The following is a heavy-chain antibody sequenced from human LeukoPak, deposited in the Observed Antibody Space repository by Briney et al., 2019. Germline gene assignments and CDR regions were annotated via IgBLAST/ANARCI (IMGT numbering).Heavy chain of an antibody. Sequence: SETLSLTCTVSGDSISSGTFYWSWIRQPAGKGLEWIGRIYTSGSTNYNPSLKSRVTISVDTSKNQFSLKLSSVTAADTAVYYCARDFRTFDIWGQGTMVTVSS. CDR3: ARDFRTFDI. CDR2: IYTSGST. V-gene: IGHV4-61*02. CDR1: GDSISSGTFY. J-gene: IGHJ3*02.